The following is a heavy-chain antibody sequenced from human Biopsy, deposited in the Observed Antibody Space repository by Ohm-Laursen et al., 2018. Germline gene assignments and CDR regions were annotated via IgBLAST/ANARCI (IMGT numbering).Heavy chain of an antibody. D-gene: IGHD6-19*01. CDR3: ARGRRTSGWPYFDN. CDR1: GDSISSYC. J-gene: IGHJ4*02. V-gene: IGHV4-59*01. Sequence: SETLSLTCTVSGDSISSYCWSWIRQSPGQGLEYIGFIYSGGNTNYNPSLKNRVTMSVDTSKNQFYLKLYSVTAADTAVYYCARGRRTSGWPYFDNWGQGALVIVSP. CDR2: IYSGGNT.